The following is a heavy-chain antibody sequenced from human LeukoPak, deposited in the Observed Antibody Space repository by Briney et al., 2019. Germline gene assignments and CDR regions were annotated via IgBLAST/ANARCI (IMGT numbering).Heavy chain of an antibody. J-gene: IGHJ4*02. D-gene: IGHD6-13*01. CDR2: LTWCGGVT. CDR1: GFTFADCT. V-gene: IGHV3-43*01. Sequence: GGSLRLSCTASGFTFADCTKHWVRHVPRKGLAWVSSLTWCGGVTYYADSVKGRFTISRDNNKHSLYLQMNSLRSEDSALYFCAKGGSTHWHSVGYFDFWGQGTLVAVSS. CDR3: AKGGSTHWHSVGYFDF.